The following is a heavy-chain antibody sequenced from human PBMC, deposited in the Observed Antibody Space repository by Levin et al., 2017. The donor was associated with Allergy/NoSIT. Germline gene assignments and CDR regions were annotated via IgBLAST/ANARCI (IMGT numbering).Heavy chain of an antibody. D-gene: IGHD3-16*01. CDR1: VDSINRYH. V-gene: IGHV4-4*07. CDR3: ARGGMVDRFGNYDYYYGMDV. CDR2: FSAGGAT. Sequence: SETLSLTCAVSVDSINRYHWNWIRQAAGKGLEWIGRFSAGGATFYNPSLKSRVTMSLDMSKKELSLSLTSLTAADTATYYCARGGMVDRFGNYDYYYGMDVWGQGTTVTVSS. J-gene: IGHJ6*02.